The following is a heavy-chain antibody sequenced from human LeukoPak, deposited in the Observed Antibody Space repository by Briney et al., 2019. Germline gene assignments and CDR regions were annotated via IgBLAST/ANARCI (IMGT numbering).Heavy chain of an antibody. V-gene: IGHV4-34*01. D-gene: IGHD5-24*01. CDR3: ARHRDGKFDY. Sequence: SETLSLTCAVYGGSFSGYYWTWIRQPPGKGLEWIGEINHSGSTNYNPSLKSRVTISVDTSKNQFSLKLSSVTAADTAVYYCARHRDGKFDYWGQGTLVTVSS. J-gene: IGHJ4*02. CDR1: GGSFSGYY. CDR2: INHSGST.